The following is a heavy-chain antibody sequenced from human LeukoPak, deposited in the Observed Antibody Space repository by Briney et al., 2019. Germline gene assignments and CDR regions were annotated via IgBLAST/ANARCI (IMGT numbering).Heavy chain of an antibody. Sequence: GGSLRLSCAASRFTINNYEMNWVRQAPGKGVEWISYISGSDSTRYYADSVKGRFTISRYNTKNSLYLQTNTLRAEDAAIYYCARGPSNNNFLHLDYWGQGTLVTVSS. J-gene: IGHJ4*02. CDR2: ISGSDSTR. V-gene: IGHV3-48*03. D-gene: IGHD1-1*01. CDR3: ARGPSNNNFLHLDY. CDR1: RFTINNYE.